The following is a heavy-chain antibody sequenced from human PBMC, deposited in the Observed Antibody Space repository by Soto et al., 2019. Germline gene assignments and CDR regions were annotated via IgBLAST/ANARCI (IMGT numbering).Heavy chain of an antibody. CDR1: GGSISSGDYY. Sequence: QVQLQASGPGLVKPSQTLSLTCTVSGGSISSGDYYWSWIRQPPGKGLEWIGYIYHSGSTYYNPSLKSRVTISVDRSKNQFSLKLSSVTAADTAVYYCAPSGGTGWFDPWGQGTLVTVSS. J-gene: IGHJ5*02. D-gene: IGHD2-15*01. CDR2: IYHSGST. CDR3: APSGGTGWFDP. V-gene: IGHV4-30-4*01.